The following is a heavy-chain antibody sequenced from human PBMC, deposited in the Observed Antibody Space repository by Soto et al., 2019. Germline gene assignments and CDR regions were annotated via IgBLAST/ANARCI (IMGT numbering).Heavy chain of an antibody. D-gene: IGHD1-26*01. V-gene: IGHV1-69*08. Sequence: QVQLVQSGAEVKKPGSSVKVSCKASGGTFSSYTISWVRQAPGQGLEWMGRIIPILGIANYAQKFQGRVTITADKSTSTAYMELSSLRSEDTAVYYCAREGVGWGPRRDSWGQGTLVTVSS. J-gene: IGHJ4*02. CDR1: GGTFSSYT. CDR2: IIPILGIA. CDR3: AREGVGWGPRRDS.